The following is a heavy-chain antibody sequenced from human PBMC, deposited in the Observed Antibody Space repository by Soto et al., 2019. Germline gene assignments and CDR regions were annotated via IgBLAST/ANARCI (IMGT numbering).Heavy chain of an antibody. CDR3: ARPLFGRGNWFDP. Sequence: PSETLSLTCTVSGDSVSSTTYYWSWIRQPPGKGLEWIGFIYYTGSTHYNPSLKSRVTISIDTSKNQFSLKLSSVTAADTAVYYCARPLFGRGNWFDPWGQGTLVTVS. J-gene: IGHJ5*02. V-gene: IGHV4-61*01. D-gene: IGHD3-10*01. CDR1: GDSVSSTTYY. CDR2: IYYTGST.